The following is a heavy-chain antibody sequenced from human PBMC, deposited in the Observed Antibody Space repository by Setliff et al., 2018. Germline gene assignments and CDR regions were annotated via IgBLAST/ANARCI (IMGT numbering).Heavy chain of an antibody. V-gene: IGHV4-39*01. D-gene: IGHD1-1*01. J-gene: IGHJ4*02. CDR3: ARTGTYRYFDS. CDR1: GASITNINYS. Sequence: SETLSLTCTVSGASITNINYSWGWIRQPPGKGLEWIVNIHHSGKAYYNPSLKSRLTISVDTSKNQFSLQLTSVTAADTAVYYCARTGTYRYFDSWGQGTLVTVSS. CDR2: IHHSGKA.